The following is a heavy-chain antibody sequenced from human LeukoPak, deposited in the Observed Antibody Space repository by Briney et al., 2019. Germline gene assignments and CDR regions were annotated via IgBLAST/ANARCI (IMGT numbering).Heavy chain of an antibody. CDR1: GYTFTSYY. Sequence: VASVKVSCKASGYTFTSYYMHWVRQAPGQGLEWMGIINPSGGSTSYAQKFQGRVTMTRDMSTSTVYMELSSLRSEDTAVYYCARGGEKYYYDSSGYYQDYWGQGTLVTVSS. V-gene: IGHV1-46*01. D-gene: IGHD3-22*01. J-gene: IGHJ4*02. CDR3: ARGGEKYYYDSSGYYQDY. CDR2: INPSGGST.